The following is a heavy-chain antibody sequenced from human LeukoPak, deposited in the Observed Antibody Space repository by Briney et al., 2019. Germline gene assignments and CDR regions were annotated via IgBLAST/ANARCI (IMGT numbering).Heavy chain of an antibody. D-gene: IGHD4-23*01. J-gene: IGHJ4*02. Sequence: GGSLRLSCAASGFSFSDYSMNWIRQAPGKGLEWVSYISSSSSYTNYADSVKGRFTISRDNAKNSLYLQMNSLRAEDTAVYYCARGRPHGNDYWGQGTLVTVSS. CDR3: ARGRPHGNDY. CDR1: GFSFSDYS. V-gene: IGHV3-11*06. CDR2: ISSSSSYT.